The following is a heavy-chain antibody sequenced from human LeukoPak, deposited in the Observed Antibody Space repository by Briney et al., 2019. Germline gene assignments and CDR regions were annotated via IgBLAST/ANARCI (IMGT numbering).Heavy chain of an antibody. J-gene: IGHJ4*02. CDR1: GFTFSSYA. D-gene: IGHD5-24*01. V-gene: IGHV3-30-3*01. Sequence: AGGSLRLSCAASGFTFSSYAMHWDRQAPDKGLEWVAVISYDGSNKYYADSVKGRFTISRDNSKNTLYLQMNSLRSEDTAVYYCARGRGGDGYNWLCYFDYWGQGTLVTVSS. CDR3: ARGRGGDGYNWLCYFDY. CDR2: ISYDGSNK.